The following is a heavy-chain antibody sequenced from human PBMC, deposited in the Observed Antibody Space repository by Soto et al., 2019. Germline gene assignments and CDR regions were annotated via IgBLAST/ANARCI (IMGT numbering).Heavy chain of an antibody. J-gene: IGHJ4*02. CDR3: ARHSDSGSYLDYFDY. Sequence: PSETLSLTCTVSGGSISSSNYYWGWIRQPPGKGLEWIGSIYYSGSTHYNPSLKSRVTISVDTSENQFSLKLSSVTAADTAMYYCARHSDSGSYLDYFDYWGQGTLVTVS. CDR2: IYYSGST. D-gene: IGHD1-26*01. V-gene: IGHV4-39*01. CDR1: GGSISSSNYY.